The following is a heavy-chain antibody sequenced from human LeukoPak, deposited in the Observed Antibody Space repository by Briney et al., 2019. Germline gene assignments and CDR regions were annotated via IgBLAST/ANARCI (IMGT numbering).Heavy chain of an antibody. Sequence: PGRSLRLSCAASGFTFGSYGMHWVRQAPGKGLEWVAVISYDGSNKYYADSVKGRFTISRDNSKNTLYLQVNSLRAEDTAVYYCAKDPRGGYYYYGMDVWGQGTTVTVSS. D-gene: IGHD3-10*01. CDR1: GFTFGSYG. CDR3: AKDPRGGYYYYGMDV. J-gene: IGHJ6*02. V-gene: IGHV3-30*18. CDR2: ISYDGSNK.